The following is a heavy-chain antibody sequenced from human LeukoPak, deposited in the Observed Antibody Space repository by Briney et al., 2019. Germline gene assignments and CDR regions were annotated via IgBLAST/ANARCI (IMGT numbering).Heavy chain of an antibody. CDR1: GGSLSGHY. CDR2: VYYSGKT. D-gene: IGHD3-22*01. Sequence: SETLSLTCTVSGGSLSGHYWSWIRQPPGKGLEWIGYVYYSGKTYYRSSLRSRVTISVDTSKNHFSLKLTSVTAADTALYYCARLLDNDSSGDPDTFDMWGQGTMVTVSS. V-gene: IGHV4-59*11. CDR3: ARLLDNDSSGDPDTFDM. J-gene: IGHJ3*02.